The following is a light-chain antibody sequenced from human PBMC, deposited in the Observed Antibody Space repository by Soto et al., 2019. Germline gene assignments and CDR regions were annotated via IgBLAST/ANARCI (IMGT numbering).Light chain of an antibody. J-gene: IGKJ2*01. Sequence: EIVLTQSPGTLSLSPGERATLSCRASQSVSSSYLAWYQQKPGQAPRLLIYGASSRATGIPDRFSGSGSGTACTITSSRLEPADFAVYYGQQYSSSPTSTFGQGTKLEIK. V-gene: IGKV3-20*01. CDR2: GAS. CDR1: QSVSSSY. CDR3: QQYSSSPTST.